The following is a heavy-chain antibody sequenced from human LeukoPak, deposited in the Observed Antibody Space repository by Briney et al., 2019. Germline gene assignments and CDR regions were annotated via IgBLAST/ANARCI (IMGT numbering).Heavy chain of an antibody. J-gene: IGHJ6*03. D-gene: IGHD2-2*01. CDR2: IYYSGST. CDR3: ARTTEGYCSSASCFGFSYSYYMDV. Sequence: SETLSLTCTVSGGSISTSNYYWGWIRQPPGKGLEWIGSIYYSGSTYYNPSLKSRVTISVDTSKNQFSLKLSSVIAADTAVYYCARTTEGYCSSASCFGFSYSYYMDVWGKGTTVTISS. CDR1: GGSISTSNYY. V-gene: IGHV4-39*07.